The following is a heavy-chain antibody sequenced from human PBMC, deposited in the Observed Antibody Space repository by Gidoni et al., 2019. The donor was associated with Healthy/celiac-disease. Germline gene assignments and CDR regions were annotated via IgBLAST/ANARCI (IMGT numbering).Heavy chain of an antibody. CDR1: GGSFSGYY. Sequence: QVQLQQWGAGLLKPSETLSLTCAVYGGSFSGYYWSWIRQPPGKGLEWIGEINHSGSTNYNPSLKSRVTISVDTSKNQFSLKLSSVTAADTAVYYCARGIAYSSGWYGYYFDYWGQGTLVTVSS. CDR3: ARGIAYSSGWYGYYFDY. D-gene: IGHD6-19*01. CDR2: INHSGST. V-gene: IGHV4-34*01. J-gene: IGHJ4*02.